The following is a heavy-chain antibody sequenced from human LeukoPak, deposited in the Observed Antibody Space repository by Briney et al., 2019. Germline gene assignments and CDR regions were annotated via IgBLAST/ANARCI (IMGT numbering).Heavy chain of an antibody. D-gene: IGHD3-10*01. CDR1: GASVYSGDYY. Sequence: SETLSLTCSVVGASVYSGDYYWAWIRQPPGKSLEYIGSIFYTGSTYDNPSLTGRISMSVDTSKNQFSLNLASVTATDTAVYYCARRGVYSSENYFEYWGRGVLVIVSS. J-gene: IGHJ4*02. V-gene: IGHV4-39*01. CDR3: ARRGVYSSENYFEY. CDR2: IFYTGST.